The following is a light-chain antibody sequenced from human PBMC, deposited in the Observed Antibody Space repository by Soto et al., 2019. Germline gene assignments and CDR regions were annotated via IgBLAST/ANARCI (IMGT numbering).Light chain of an antibody. J-gene: IGKJ4*01. Sequence: EIVLTQSPATLSLSPGERATLSCRASQSVSSYFAWYQQKPGQTPRLLIYDVSNRATGTPARFSGSGSGTDFTLTISSLEPEDFAVYYCQHRTNWPRTTFGGGTKIQI. CDR2: DVS. V-gene: IGKV3-11*01. CDR1: QSVSSY. CDR3: QHRTNWPRTT.